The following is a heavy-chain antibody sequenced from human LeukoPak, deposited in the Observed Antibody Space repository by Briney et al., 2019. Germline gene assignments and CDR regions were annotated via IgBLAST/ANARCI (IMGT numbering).Heavy chain of an antibody. CDR1: RGSISGYS. V-gene: IGHV4-59*01. J-gene: IGHJ5*02. Sequence: SETLSLTCTVSRGSISGYSWSWIRQSPGGGLEWIGYISYSGDTAYNPSLRSRVTMSVDTSKNQLSLQLRSMTSADTAVYYCVRGPYGASISKWFDPWGQGTQVIASP. CDR3: VRGPYGASISKWFDP. CDR2: ISYSGDT. D-gene: IGHD4/OR15-4a*01.